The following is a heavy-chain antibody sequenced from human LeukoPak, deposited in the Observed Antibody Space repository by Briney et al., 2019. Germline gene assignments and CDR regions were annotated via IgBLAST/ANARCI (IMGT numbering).Heavy chain of an antibody. CDR1: GFTFSSHW. J-gene: IGHJ4*02. Sequence: GGSLRLSCAGSGFTFSSHWMNWVRQAPGKGLEWVAHINQDGSETYYVDSVKGRFTIFRDNAKNSLYLQMHSLRAEDTAVYYCARDSYRALEYWGQGTLVTVSS. V-gene: IGHV3-7*01. CDR3: ARDSYRALEY. D-gene: IGHD1-14*01. CDR2: INQDGSET.